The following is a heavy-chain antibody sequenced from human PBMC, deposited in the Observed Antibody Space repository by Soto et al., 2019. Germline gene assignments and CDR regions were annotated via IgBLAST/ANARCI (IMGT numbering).Heavy chain of an antibody. J-gene: IGHJ4*02. CDR2: IYHSGST. CDR3: ARGGRWLFDY. V-gene: IGHV4-4*02. D-gene: IGHD5-12*01. CDR1: GGSISTDNW. Sequence: SETLSLTCAVSGGSISTDNWWSWVRQPPGKGLEWVGEIYHSGSTNYNPSLKSRLTISIDKSKDQFSLDVRSVTAADTAVYYCARGGRWLFDYWGQGTLVTVSS.